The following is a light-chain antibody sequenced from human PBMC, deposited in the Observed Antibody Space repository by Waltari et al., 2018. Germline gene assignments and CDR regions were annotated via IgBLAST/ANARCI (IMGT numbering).Light chain of an antibody. CDR3: SSYIGSSTLEL. J-gene: IGLJ2*01. CDR2: DVS. V-gene: IGLV2-14*03. Sequence: QSALTQPASVSGSPGQSITISCTGTSSDVGGYNYVSWYQQHPGKAPKLIIFDVSGRPSGVSNRCSGSKSGNTAARTISGLQAEDEAEYYCSSYIGSSTLELFGGGTSLTIL. CDR1: SSDVGGYNY.